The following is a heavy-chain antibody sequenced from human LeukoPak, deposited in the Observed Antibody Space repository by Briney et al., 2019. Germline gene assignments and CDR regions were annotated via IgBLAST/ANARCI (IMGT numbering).Heavy chain of an antibody. Sequence: ASVKVSCKASGYTFTSYGISWVRQAPGQGLEWMGWISAYNGNTNYAQKLQGRVTMTTDTSTSTAYMELRSLRSDDTAVYYCARDRLVDTARVTPPLRDAYWGQGTLLTVPS. CDR3: ARDRLVDTARVTPPLRDAY. D-gene: IGHD5-18*01. J-gene: IGHJ4*02. V-gene: IGHV1-18*01. CDR2: ISAYNGNT. CDR1: GYTFTSYG.